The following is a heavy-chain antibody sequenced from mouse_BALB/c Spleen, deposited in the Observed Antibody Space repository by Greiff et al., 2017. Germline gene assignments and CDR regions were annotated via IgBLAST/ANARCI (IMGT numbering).Heavy chain of an antibody. D-gene: IGHD1-1*01. J-gene: IGHJ3*01. CDR2: IDPENGDT. CDR3: NNYGSQFAY. Sequence: VQLQQSGAELVRSGASVKLSCTASGFNIKDYYMHWVKQRPEQGLEWIGWIDPENGDTEYAPKFQGKATMTADTSSNTAYLQLSSLTSEDTAVYYCNNYGSQFAYWGQGTLVTVSA. CDR1: GFNIKDYY. V-gene: IGHV14-4*02.